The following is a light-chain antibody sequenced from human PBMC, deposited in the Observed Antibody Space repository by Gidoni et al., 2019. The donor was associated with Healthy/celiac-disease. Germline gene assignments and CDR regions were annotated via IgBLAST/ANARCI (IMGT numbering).Light chain of an antibody. J-gene: IGKJ4*01. CDR2: LGS. Sequence: IVITQSPLSLPVTPGEPASISCRSSQSLLHSNGYNYLDWYLQKPGQSPQLLIYLGSNRASGVPDRFSGSGSGTDFTRKIRRVEAEDVGVYYCMQALQTPLTFGGGTKVEIK. V-gene: IGKV2-28*01. CDR1: QSLLHSNGYNY. CDR3: MQALQTPLT.